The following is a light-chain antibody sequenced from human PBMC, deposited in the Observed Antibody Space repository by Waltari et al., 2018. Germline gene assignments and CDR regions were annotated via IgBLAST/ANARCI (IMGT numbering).Light chain of an antibody. CDR3: CSDAGSYTLV. V-gene: IGLV2-11*01. Sequence: QSALTQPRSVSGSPGQSVTISCTGTSSDVGGYNYVSWYQQHPGKAPKLMIYDVSKRPSGVPDLFAGSKSGNTSSLAISGLQAEDEAEYYCCSDAGSYTLVFGGGTKLTVL. J-gene: IGLJ3*02. CDR2: DVS. CDR1: SSDVGGYNY.